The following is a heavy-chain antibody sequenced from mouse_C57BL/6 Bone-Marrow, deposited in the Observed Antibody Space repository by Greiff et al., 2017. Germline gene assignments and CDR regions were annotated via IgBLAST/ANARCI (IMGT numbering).Heavy chain of an antibody. Sequence: EVQLQQSGPVLVKPGASVKMSCKASGYTFTDYYMNWVKQSHGKSLEWIGVINPYNGGTSYNQKFKGKATLTVDKSSSTAYMELNSLTSEDSAVYYCARHGSSYEGFAYWGQGTLVTVSA. V-gene: IGHV1-19*01. CDR2: INPYNGGT. D-gene: IGHD1-1*01. CDR1: GYTFTDYY. CDR3: ARHGSSYEGFAY. J-gene: IGHJ3*01.